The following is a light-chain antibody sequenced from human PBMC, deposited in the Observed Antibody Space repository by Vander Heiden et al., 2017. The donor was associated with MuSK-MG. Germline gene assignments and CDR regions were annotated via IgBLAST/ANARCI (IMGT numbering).Light chain of an antibody. CDR2: GAS. V-gene: IGKV3-20*01. J-gene: IGKJ1*01. CDR3: QQYGSSRT. Sequence: EMLLTHSPGTLSLSPGERATLSCRASQSVSSRYLAWYQQKPGQAPRLLIYGASSRATGIPDRFSGSGSGTDFTLTISRLEPEDFAVYYCQQYGSSRTFGQGTKVEIK. CDR1: QSVSSRY.